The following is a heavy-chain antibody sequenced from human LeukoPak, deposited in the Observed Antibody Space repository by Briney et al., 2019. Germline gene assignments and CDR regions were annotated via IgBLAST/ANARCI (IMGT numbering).Heavy chain of an antibody. V-gene: IGHV3-30-3*01. Sequence: GGSLRLSCAASGFTFSSYAMHWVRQAPGKGLEWVAAISADGSNKYYADSVKGRFTISRDNSKNTLYLQMNSLRAEDTAVYYCAREMYDSSVYLFEYWRQGTLVTVSS. D-gene: IGHD3-22*01. J-gene: IGHJ4*02. CDR1: GFTFSSYA. CDR2: ISADGSNK. CDR3: AREMYDSSVYLFEY.